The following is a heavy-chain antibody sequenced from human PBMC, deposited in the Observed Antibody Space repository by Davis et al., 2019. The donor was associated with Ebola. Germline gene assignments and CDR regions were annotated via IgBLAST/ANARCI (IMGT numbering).Heavy chain of an antibody. Sequence: GESLKISCADSVITFSSYAMTWVRQAPGKGLEWVSAISGSGGTTYYAGSVKGRFTVSRDNSKKTMYLQMNSLRAEDTAAYFCAKGQTPPNYYAMDVWGKGTAVIVSS. V-gene: IGHV3-23*01. D-gene: IGHD2-15*01. CDR3: AKGQTPPNYYAMDV. CDR2: ISGSGGTT. J-gene: IGHJ6*04. CDR1: VITFSSYA.